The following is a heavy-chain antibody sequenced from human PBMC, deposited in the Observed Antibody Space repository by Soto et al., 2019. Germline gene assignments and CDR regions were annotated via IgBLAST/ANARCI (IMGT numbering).Heavy chain of an antibody. J-gene: IGHJ4*02. CDR2: ISWDGGST. CDR3: AKAFAPAYYDSSGYYLDY. D-gene: IGHD3-22*01. Sequence: QPGGSLRLSCAASGVTFDDYTMHWVRQAPGKGLEWVSLISWDGGSTYYADSVKGRFTISRDNSKNSLYLQMNSLRTEDTALYYCAKAFAPAYYDSSGYYLDYWGQGTLVTVSS. CDR1: GVTFDDYT. V-gene: IGHV3-43*01.